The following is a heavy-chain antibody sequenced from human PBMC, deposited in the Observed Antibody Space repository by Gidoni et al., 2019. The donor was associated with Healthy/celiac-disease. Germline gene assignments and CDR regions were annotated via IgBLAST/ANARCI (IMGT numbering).Heavy chain of an antibody. V-gene: IGHV3-30-3*01. CDR3: ARDLYGSGSPQYFQH. J-gene: IGHJ1*01. CDR1: GFSFSSYA. Sequence: QVQLVESGGGVVQPGRSLRLSCAAPGFSFSSYAMHWVRQAPGKGLEWVAVISYDGSNKYYADSVKGRFTISRDNSKNTLYLQMNSLRAEDTAVYYCARDLYGSGSPQYFQHWGQGTLVTVSS. D-gene: IGHD3-10*01. CDR2: ISYDGSNK.